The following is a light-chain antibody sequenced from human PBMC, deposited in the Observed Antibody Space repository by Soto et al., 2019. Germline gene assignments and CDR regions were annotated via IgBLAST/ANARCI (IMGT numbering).Light chain of an antibody. Sequence: QSALTQPASVSGSSGQSINISCTGTSSDVVTYNLVSWYQQHPGKAPTVLIYEGTKRPSGVSNRFSGSKSGNTASLTISGLQTEDEADYYCYSFAGSTTFSYVFGPGTKLTVL. V-gene: IGLV2-23*03. J-gene: IGLJ1*01. CDR2: EGT. CDR3: YSFAGSTTFSYV. CDR1: SSDVVTYNL.